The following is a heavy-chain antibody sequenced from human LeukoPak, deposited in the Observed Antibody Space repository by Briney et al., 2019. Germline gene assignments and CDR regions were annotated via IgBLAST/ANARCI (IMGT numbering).Heavy chain of an antibody. CDR3: ASSLTMIVGSFDI. V-gene: IGHV4-39*07. CDR1: GGSISSSSYY. CDR2: IYYSGST. Sequence: SETLSLTCTVSGGSISSSSYYRGWIRQPPGKGLEWIGSIYYSGSTYYNPSLKSRVTISVDTSKNQFSLKLSSVTAADTAVYYCASSLTMIVGSFDIWGQGTMVTVSS. J-gene: IGHJ3*02. D-gene: IGHD3-22*01.